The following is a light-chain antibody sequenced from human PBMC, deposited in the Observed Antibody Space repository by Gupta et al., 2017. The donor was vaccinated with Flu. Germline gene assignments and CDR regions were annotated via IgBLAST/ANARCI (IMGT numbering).Light chain of an antibody. CDR1: ALPKQY. Sequence: SYELTQPPSVSVSPGQTARITCSGDALPKQYAYWYQQKPGQAPVLVIYKDSERPSGLPERFSGSSSGTTGTLTISGVQAEDAADYYCQSADSSGTYFWVFGGGTKLTVL. CDR3: QSADSSGTYFWV. CDR2: KDS. V-gene: IGLV3-25*02. J-gene: IGLJ3*02.